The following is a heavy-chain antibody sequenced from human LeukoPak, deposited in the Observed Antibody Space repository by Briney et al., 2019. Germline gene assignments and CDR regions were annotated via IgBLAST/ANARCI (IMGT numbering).Heavy chain of an antibody. CDR1: GYTFTSYD. Sequence: ASVKVSCKASGYTFTSYDINWVRQATGQGLEWMGWMNPNSGNTGYAQKFQGRVTMTRNTSISTAYMELSGLRSEDTAVYYCATGVRFLEWTHHDYWGQGTLVTVSS. CDR2: MNPNSGNT. D-gene: IGHD3-3*01. J-gene: IGHJ4*02. CDR3: ATGVRFLEWTHHDY. V-gene: IGHV1-8*01.